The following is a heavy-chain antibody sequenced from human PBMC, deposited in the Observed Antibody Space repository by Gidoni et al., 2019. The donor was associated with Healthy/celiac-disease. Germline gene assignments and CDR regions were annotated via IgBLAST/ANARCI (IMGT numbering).Heavy chain of an antibody. CDR3: AREVSDTGMDV. CDR1: GCTFSSYG. CDR2: IWYDGSNH. V-gene: IGHV3-33*01. D-gene: IGHD3-9*01. Sequence: QEQRVESGGGVVQPGRSRRRPCEAAGCTFSSYGMHWVRQAPGQGLEWVSVIWYDGSNHYYADSVKGRFTISRDNSKNTLYLQMNSLRAEDTAVYYCAREVSDTGMDVWGQGTTVTVSS. J-gene: IGHJ6*02.